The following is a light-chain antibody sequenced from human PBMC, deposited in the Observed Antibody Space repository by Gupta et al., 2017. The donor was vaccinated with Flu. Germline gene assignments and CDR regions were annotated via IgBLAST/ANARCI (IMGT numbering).Light chain of an antibody. Sequence: TCGVDNIGIRTVHWYQQTPGQAPILVFYDDTDRPSGIPERFSGYISGNTATLTITRVEGGDEADYYCQLWGGDHAVFGGGTQLTVL. CDR3: QLWGGDHAV. J-gene: IGLJ7*01. V-gene: IGLV3-21*02. CDR2: DDT. CDR1: NIGIRT.